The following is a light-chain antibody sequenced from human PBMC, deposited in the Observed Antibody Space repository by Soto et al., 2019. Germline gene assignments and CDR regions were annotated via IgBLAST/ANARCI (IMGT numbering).Light chain of an antibody. J-gene: IGKJ4*01. CDR3: QQSKLFPFT. Sequence: DLQMTPSPSSVSASVGDRVNITGRARQGISSWLAWYQQKPGKATKRVIYAACRWQGGEVSRFSGSGSPTDFTLPICCLHSQFLITYHSQQSKLFPFTAGLGTKV. V-gene: IGKV1-12*01. CDR1: QGISSW. CDR2: AAC.